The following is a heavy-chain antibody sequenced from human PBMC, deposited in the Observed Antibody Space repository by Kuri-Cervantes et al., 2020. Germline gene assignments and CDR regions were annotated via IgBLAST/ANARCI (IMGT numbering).Heavy chain of an antibody. Sequence: GESLKISCAASGFTFSSYSMNWVRQAPGKGLEWVSSISSSSCYIYYADSVKGRFTISRDNSKNTLYLQMNSLRAEDTAVYYCARDHRGAAAGSRAYFDYWGQGTLVTVSS. CDR1: GFTFSSYS. CDR3: ARDHRGAAAGSRAYFDY. J-gene: IGHJ4*02. CDR2: ISSSSCYI. V-gene: IGHV3-21*01. D-gene: IGHD6-13*01.